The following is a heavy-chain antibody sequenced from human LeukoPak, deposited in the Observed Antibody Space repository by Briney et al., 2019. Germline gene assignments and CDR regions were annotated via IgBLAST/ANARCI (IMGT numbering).Heavy chain of an antibody. CDR3: ARDSSGYYNFFSPIDF. J-gene: IGHJ4*02. CDR1: GFTFSNYW. V-gene: IGHV3-7*01. D-gene: IGHD3-22*01. CDR2: IKQDGSEK. Sequence: PGGSLRLSCVASGFTFSNYWTSWVRQAPGKGLEWVANIKQDGSEKNYVDSVKGRFTISRDNAKNSLYLQMNSLRVEDTAVYYCARDSSGYYNFFSPIDFWGQGTLVAVSS.